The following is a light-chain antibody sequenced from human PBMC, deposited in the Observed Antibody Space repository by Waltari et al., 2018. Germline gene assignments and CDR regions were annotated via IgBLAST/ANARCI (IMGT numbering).Light chain of an antibody. V-gene: IGLV3-21*04. J-gene: IGLJ2*01. CDR1: DVAERS. Sequence: SYMLTQPPSVSAAPGQSARITCSVDDVAERSGHWCQQRPGQAPVSVIYYDTDRPSGIPDRFSGSHSGDTATLIISRVEAGDEADYYCQVWDSSRHHVIFGGGTRLTVL. CDR3: QVWDSSRHHVI. CDR2: YDT.